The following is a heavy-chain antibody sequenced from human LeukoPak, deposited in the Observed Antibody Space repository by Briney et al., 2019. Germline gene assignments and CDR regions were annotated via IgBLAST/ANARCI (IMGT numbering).Heavy chain of an antibody. CDR2: ISAYNGNT. CDR3: ASAWEQQLIHGAFDI. J-gene: IGHJ3*02. CDR1: GYTFTSYG. V-gene: IGHV1-18*01. Sequence: ASVKVSCKASGYTFTSYGISWVRQAPGQGLEWMGWISAYNGNTRYAQKLQGRVTMTTDTSTNTADMELRSLRSDDTAVYYCASAWEQQLIHGAFDIWGQGTKVTVSS. D-gene: IGHD6-13*01.